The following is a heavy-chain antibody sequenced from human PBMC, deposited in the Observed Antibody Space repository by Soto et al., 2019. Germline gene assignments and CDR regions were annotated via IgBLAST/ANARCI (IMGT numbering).Heavy chain of an antibody. CDR3: ARFRGCSSTSCYRSDYYCGMDV. V-gene: IGHV4-4*02. CDR1: GGSISSSNW. J-gene: IGHJ6*02. Sequence: PSETLSLTCAVSGGSISSSNWWSWVRQPPGKGLEWIGEIYHSGSTNYNPSLKSRVTISVDKSKDQFSLKLSSVTAADTAVYYCARFRGCSSTSCYRSDYYCGMDVWGQGTTVTVSS. D-gene: IGHD2-2*01. CDR2: IYHSGST.